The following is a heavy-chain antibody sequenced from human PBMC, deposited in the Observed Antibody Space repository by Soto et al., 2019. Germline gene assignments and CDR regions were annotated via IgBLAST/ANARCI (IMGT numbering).Heavy chain of an antibody. CDR1: GFTFSSYG. V-gene: IGHV3-30*18. J-gene: IGHJ4*02. CDR3: AKDAVGATNY. CDR2: ISYDGSNK. D-gene: IGHD1-26*01. Sequence: GGSLRLSCAASGFTFSSYGMHWVRQAPGKGLEWVAVISYDGSNKYYADSVKGRFTISRDNSKNTLYLQMNSLRAEDTAVYYCAKDAVGATNYWGQGTLVTVPQ.